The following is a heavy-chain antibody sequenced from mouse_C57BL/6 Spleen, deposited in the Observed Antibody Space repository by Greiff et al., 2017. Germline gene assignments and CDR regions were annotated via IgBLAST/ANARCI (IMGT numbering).Heavy chain of an antibody. CDR2: IYPGSGST. Sequence: VQLQQPGAELVKPGASVKMSCKASGYTFTSYWITWVKQRPGQGLEWIGDIYPGSGSTNYNEKFKSKATLTVDTSSSTAYMQLSSLTSEDSAVYYCARFDYVLYYFDYWGQGTTLTVSS. V-gene: IGHV1-55*01. D-gene: IGHD2-4*01. CDR1: GYTFTSYW. CDR3: ARFDYVLYYFDY. J-gene: IGHJ2*01.